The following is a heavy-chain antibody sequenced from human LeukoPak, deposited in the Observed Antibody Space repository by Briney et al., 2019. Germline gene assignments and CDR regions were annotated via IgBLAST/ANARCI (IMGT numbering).Heavy chain of an antibody. J-gene: IGHJ6*04. CDR2: ISSSSSYI. V-gene: IGHV3-21*01. CDR3: AELGITMIGGV. D-gene: IGHD3-10*02. Sequence: GGSLGLSCAASGFTFSSYSMNWVRQAPGKGLEWVSSISSSSSYIYYADSVKGRFTISRHNAKNSLYLQMNSLRAEDTAVYYCAELGITMIGGVWGKGTTVTISS. CDR1: GFTFSSYS.